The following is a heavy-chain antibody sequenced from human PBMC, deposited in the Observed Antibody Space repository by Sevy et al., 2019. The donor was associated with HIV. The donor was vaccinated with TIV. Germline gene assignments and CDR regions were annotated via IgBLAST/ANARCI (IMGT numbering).Heavy chain of an antibody. CDR2: ISGSANYI. D-gene: IGHD3-10*01. J-gene: IGHJ3*02. CDR3: ARPYGSGSWEAFDI. CDR1: GFAFNTYT. V-gene: IGHV3-21*06. Sequence: GGSLRLSCIASGFAFNTYTMNWVSQAPGKGLESVSSISGSANYIYYADSVKGRFTISRDNAKNSLFLQMNSLRVEDTAVYYCARPYGSGSWEAFDIWGQGTMVTVSS.